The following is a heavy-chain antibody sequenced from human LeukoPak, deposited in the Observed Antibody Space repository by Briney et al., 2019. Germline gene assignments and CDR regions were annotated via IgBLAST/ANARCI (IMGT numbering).Heavy chain of an antibody. J-gene: IGHJ4*02. Sequence: GSLRLSCAASGFTFSNYVMTWVRQAPGKGLEWVSVISGSGGTTYYADSVKGRFTISRDNSKNTLYLQMNSLRAEDTAVYYCAKCPGVIISGTIDYWGQGTLVTVSS. CDR3: AKCPGVIISGTIDY. CDR2: ISGSGGTT. CDR1: GFTFSNYV. D-gene: IGHD3-3*01. V-gene: IGHV3-23*01.